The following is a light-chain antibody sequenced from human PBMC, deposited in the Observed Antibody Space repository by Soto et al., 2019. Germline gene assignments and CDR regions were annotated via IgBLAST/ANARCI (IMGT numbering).Light chain of an antibody. CDR2: GAS. J-gene: IGKJ1*01. CDR3: QRYDNWPPQT. CDR1: QSVSIN. V-gene: IGKV3-15*01. Sequence: EIVMTQSPVTLSVSPGERATLSCRASQSVSINLAWYQQRPGQAPRLLIFGASTRATGIPARFSGSGSGTEFTLTITSLQSEDFAVYYCQRYDNWPPQTFGQGTKVEIK.